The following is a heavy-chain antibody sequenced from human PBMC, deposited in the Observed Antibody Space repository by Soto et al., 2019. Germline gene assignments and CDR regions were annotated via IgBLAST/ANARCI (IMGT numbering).Heavy chain of an antibody. Sequence: PGGSLRLSCAASGFTFSGSPMHWVRQASGKGLEWLGRIRSKANSYATTYAASVKGRFTISRDDSKSTAYLQMNSLKTEDTAVYYCSRPRAESSNNWFDPWGQGAQVTVSS. J-gene: IGHJ5*02. V-gene: IGHV3-73*01. CDR2: IRSKANSYAT. CDR1: GFTFSGSP. CDR3: SRPRAESSNNWFDP. D-gene: IGHD6-13*01.